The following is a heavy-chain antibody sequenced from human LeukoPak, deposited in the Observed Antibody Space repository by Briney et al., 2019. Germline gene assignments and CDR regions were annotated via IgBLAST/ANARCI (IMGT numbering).Heavy chain of an antibody. V-gene: IGHV4-61*02. CDR2: IYTSGST. Sequence: PSETLSLTCTVSGGSISSGSYYWSWIRQPAGKGLEWIGRIYTSGSTNYNPSLKGGVTISVDTSKNQFSLKLRSVTAADTAVYYCASSGSSPLDYWGQGTLVTVSS. CDR3: ASSGSSPLDY. D-gene: IGHD1-26*01. CDR1: GGSISSGSYY. J-gene: IGHJ4*02.